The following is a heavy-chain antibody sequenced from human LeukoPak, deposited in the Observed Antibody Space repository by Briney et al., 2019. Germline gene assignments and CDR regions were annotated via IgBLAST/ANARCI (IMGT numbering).Heavy chain of an antibody. Sequence: GGSLRLSCAASGFTFSSYWMNWARQAPGKGLEWVASINHNGNVNYYVDSVKGRFTISRDNAKNSLYLQMNSLRAEDTAVYYCARDASSSWYGEIDPWGQGTLVTVSS. D-gene: IGHD6-13*01. V-gene: IGHV3-7*01. CDR1: GFTFSSYW. CDR3: ARDASSSWYGEIDP. J-gene: IGHJ5*02. CDR2: INHNGNVN.